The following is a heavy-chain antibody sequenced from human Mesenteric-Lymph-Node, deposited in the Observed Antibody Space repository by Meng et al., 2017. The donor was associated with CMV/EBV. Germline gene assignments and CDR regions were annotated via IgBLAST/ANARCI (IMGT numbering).Heavy chain of an antibody. CDR2: INTNTGNP. D-gene: IGHD3-9*01. CDR1: GYTLTTYA. V-gene: IGHV7-4-1*02. Sequence: CKASGYTLTTYAINWVRQAPGQGLEWMGWINTNTGNPTYAQGFTGRFVFSLDTSVNTAYLQISSLKAEDTAVYYCARSPDILTGYYPYWGQGTLVTVSS. CDR3: ARSPDILTGYYPY. J-gene: IGHJ4*02.